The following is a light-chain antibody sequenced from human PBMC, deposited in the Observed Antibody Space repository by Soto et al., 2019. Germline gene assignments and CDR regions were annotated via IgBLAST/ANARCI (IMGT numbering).Light chain of an antibody. J-gene: IGLJ1*01. CDR1: SSNIRNNY. V-gene: IGLV1-51*02. CDR3: ETWDSSLSAGV. Sequence: QSVLTQPPSVSAAPGQKVTISCSGSSSNIRNNYVSWYQQLPRAAPKLLIYENNKRPSGIPDRFSGSKSGTSATLGITGLQTGDEADYYCETWDSSLSAGVFGTGTKLTVL. CDR2: ENN.